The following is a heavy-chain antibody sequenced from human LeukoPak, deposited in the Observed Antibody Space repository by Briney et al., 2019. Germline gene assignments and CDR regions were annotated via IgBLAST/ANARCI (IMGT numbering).Heavy chain of an antibody. CDR2: ISSSSSYI. CDR3: ARDGDSSGYIGN. Sequence: GGSLRLSCAASGFTFSSYAMSWVRQAPGKGLEWVSSISSSSSYIYYADSVKGRFTISRDNAKNSLYLQMNSLRAEDTAVYYCARDGDSSGYIGNWGQGTLVTVSS. V-gene: IGHV3-21*01. D-gene: IGHD3-22*01. CDR1: GFTFSSYA. J-gene: IGHJ4*02.